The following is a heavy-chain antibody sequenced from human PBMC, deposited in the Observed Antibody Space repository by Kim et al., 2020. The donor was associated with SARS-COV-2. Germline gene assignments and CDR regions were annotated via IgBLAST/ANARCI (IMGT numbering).Heavy chain of an antibody. D-gene: IGHD6-13*01. Sequence: SQTLSLTCTVSGVSIRNYYWSWIRQPPGKGLEWIGDVYYTGTTRYIPSLQGRVSISVDTFKNQFSLRLNSVTAADTAMYYCAGLEQQLPAYWGQGTLVTV. CDR3: AGLEQQLPAY. V-gene: IGHV4-59*08. CDR1: GVSIRNYY. J-gene: IGHJ4*02. CDR2: VYYTGTT.